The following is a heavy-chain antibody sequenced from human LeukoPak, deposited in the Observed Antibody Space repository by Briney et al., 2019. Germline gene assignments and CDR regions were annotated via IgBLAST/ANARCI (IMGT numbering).Heavy chain of an antibody. J-gene: IGHJ6*03. CDR1: GFTFSSYG. Sequence: PGGSLRLSCAASGFTFSSYGMHWVRQAPGKGLEWVAFIRYDESNKYYADSVKGRFTISRDNSKNTLYLQMNSLRAEDTAVYYCAKNGRDCTNGVCYYYYYYYMDVWGKGTTVTVSS. V-gene: IGHV3-30*02. CDR2: IRYDESNK. CDR3: AKNGRDCTNGVCYYYYYYYMDV. D-gene: IGHD2-8*01.